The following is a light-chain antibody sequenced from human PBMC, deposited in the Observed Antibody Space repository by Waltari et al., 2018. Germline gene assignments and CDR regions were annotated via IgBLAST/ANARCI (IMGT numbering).Light chain of an antibody. Sequence: DIVMTQSPDSLAVSLGERATINCKSSQSVSNNYLAWYQQKPGQAPRLLIFGASSRATGIPDRFSGSASGTDFTLTISRLEPEDFAVYYCQQYSTSPRYTFGQGTKLEIK. CDR2: GAS. CDR3: QQYSTSPRYT. CDR1: QSVSNNY. V-gene: IGKV3-20*01. J-gene: IGKJ2*01.